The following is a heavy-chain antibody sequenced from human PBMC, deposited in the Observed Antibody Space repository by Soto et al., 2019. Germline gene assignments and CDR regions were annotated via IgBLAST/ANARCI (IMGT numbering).Heavy chain of an antibody. Sequence: PGGSLRLSCAASGLTFSTYAMNWVRQAPGKGLEWVSAISGSGGNTYYADSVKGRFTISRDNSKNTLYLQMNSLRAEDTAVYYNANNPGYSIGWDYWGQGTPVTVSS. CDR1: GLTFSTYA. CDR2: ISGSGGNT. D-gene: IGHD6-25*01. V-gene: IGHV3-23*01. J-gene: IGHJ4*02. CDR3: ANNPGYSIGWDY.